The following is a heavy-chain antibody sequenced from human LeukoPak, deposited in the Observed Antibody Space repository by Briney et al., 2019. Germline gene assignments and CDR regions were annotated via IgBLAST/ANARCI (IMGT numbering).Heavy chain of an antibody. D-gene: IGHD4-11*01. CDR1: VGSMSRYY. V-gene: IGHV4-59*08. J-gene: IGHJ4*02. Sequence: SETLSLTCTVSVGSMSRYYWSWIRQPPGKGLEWIGYIYYSGSTNYNPSLKSRVTISVDTSKNQFSLNLSSVTAADTAVYYCARHRDSTDYWGQGTLVTVSS. CDR3: ARHRDSTDY. CDR2: IYYSGST.